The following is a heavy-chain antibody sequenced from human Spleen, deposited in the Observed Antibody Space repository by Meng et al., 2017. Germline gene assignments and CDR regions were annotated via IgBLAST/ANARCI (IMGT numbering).Heavy chain of an antibody. V-gene: IGHV3-23*01. CDR1: GFTFINSA. CDR3: AKIDGSVGYKDKIGH. Sequence: GESLKISCAASGFTFINSAMSWVRQAPGKGLDWVSTISDYGGTKYYADSVKGRFTISRDNSKNTLYLQMNNLRAEDTAVYYCAKIDGSVGYKDKIGHWGQGTLVTVSS. J-gene: IGHJ5*02. D-gene: IGHD2-2*02. CDR2: ISDYGGTK.